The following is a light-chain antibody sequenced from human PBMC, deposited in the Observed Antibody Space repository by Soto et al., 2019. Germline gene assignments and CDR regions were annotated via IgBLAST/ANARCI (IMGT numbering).Light chain of an antibody. CDR3: QQRSNGLT. V-gene: IGKV3-11*01. CDR2: NTS. CDR1: QSVSSY. J-gene: IGKJ4*01. Sequence: DIVLTQSPATLSLSPGQRATLSCRASQSVSSYLVWYQQKPGQAPRLLIYNTSNRATGIPARFSGSGSGTDFTLTISSLEPEDFAVYYCQQRSNGLTFGGGTKVDIK.